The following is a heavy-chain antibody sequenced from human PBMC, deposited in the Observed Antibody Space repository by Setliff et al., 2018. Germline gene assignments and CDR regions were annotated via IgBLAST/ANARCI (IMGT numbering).Heavy chain of an antibody. J-gene: IGHJ3*02. Sequence: PGESLKISCKGSGYRFTNNWIGWVRQMPGKGLEWMGIIFPADSDTTYSPSFQGQVTISADKSINTAYLQWSSLKASDTAIYYCARVGPLTDDAFDIWGQGTMVTVSS. V-gene: IGHV5-51*01. CDR3: ARVGPLTDDAFDI. CDR1: GYRFTNNW. CDR2: IFPADSDT. D-gene: IGHD1-26*01.